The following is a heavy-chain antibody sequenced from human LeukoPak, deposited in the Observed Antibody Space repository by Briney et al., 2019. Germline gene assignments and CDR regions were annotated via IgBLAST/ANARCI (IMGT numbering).Heavy chain of an antibody. J-gene: IGHJ6*04. Sequence: GGSLRLSCEASGFTFSSYEMNWVRQAPGKGLEWVSYISSSGSTIYYADSVKGRFTISRDNAKNSLYLQMNSLRAEDTAVYYCAELGITMVGGVWGKGTTVTISS. CDR1: GFTFSSYE. CDR3: AELGITMVGGV. V-gene: IGHV3-48*03. CDR2: ISSSGSTI. D-gene: IGHD3-10*02.